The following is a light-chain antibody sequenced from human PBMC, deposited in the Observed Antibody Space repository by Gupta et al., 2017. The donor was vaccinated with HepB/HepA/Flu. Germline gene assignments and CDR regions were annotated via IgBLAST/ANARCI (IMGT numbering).Light chain of an antibody. V-gene: IGLV4-60*03. J-gene: IGLJ3*02. CDR3: ETWDSNTQV. CDR1: SGHSSNI. Sequence: QPVLTQSSSDSPSLGSSVMLSRTLISGHSSNIIAWHQHQPGKALRYLMKLEGSGSYNKGGGVPDRFSGSSSGADRYLTISNLQSEDEADYYCETWDSNTQVFGGGTKLTVL. CDR2: LEGSGSY.